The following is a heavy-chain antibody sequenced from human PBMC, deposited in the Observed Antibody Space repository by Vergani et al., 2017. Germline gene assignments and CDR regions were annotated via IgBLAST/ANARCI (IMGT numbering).Heavy chain of an antibody. Sequence: VQLVESGGGVVQPGRSLRLSCAASGFTFSSYEMNWVRQAPGKGLEWVSYISSSGSTIYYADSVKGRFTISRDNAKNSLYLQMNSLRAEDTAVYYCARNDYGDRGERYFDLWGRGTLVTVSS. CDR3: ARNDYGDRGERYFDL. D-gene: IGHD4-17*01. CDR2: ISSSGSTI. CDR1: GFTFSSYE. V-gene: IGHV3-48*03. J-gene: IGHJ2*01.